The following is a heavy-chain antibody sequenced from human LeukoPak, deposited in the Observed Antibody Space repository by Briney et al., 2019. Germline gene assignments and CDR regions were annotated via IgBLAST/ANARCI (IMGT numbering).Heavy chain of an antibody. CDR1: GGSFSGYY. V-gene: IGHV4-34*01. CDR3: ARHYYGSGSYRY. D-gene: IGHD3-10*01. J-gene: IGHJ4*02. Sequence: SETLSLTCAVYGGSFSGYYWSWIRQPPGKGLEWIGEINHSGSTDYNPSLKSRVTISVDTSKNQFSLKLSSVTAADTAVYYCARHYYGSGSYRYWGQGTLVTVSS. CDR2: INHSGST.